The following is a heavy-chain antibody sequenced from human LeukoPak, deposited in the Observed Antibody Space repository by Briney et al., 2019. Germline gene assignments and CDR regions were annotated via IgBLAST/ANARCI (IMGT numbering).Heavy chain of an antibody. Sequence: PGGSLRLSCAASGFTFSSYGMHWVRQAPGKGLEWVAVISYDGSNKYYADSVKGRFTISRDNSKNTLYLQMNSLRAEDTAMYYCANGRGYSYGDFDYWGQGTLVTASS. J-gene: IGHJ4*02. CDR2: ISYDGSNK. D-gene: IGHD5-18*01. CDR1: GFTFSSYG. V-gene: IGHV3-30*18. CDR3: ANGRGYSYGDFDY.